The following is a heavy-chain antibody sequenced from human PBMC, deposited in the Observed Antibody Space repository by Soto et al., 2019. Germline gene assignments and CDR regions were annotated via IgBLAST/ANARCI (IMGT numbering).Heavy chain of an antibody. J-gene: IGHJ4*02. CDR3: ARGLRYFDWLLYLPY. V-gene: IGHV1-3*01. CDR1: GYTFTSYA. D-gene: IGHD3-9*01. Sequence: GASVKVSCKASGYTFTSYAMHWVRQAPGQRLEWMGWINAGNGNTKYSQKFQGRVTITRDTSASTAYMELSSLRSEDTAVYYCARGLRYFDWLLYLPYWGQGTLVTVSS. CDR2: INAGNGNT.